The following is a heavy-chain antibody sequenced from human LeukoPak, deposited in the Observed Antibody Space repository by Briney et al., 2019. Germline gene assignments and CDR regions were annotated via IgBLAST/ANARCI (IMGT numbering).Heavy chain of an antibody. CDR1: GFTVSSNY. Sequence: GGSLRLSCAASGFTVSSNYMSWVRQAPGKGLKWVSVIYTGGSTYYADSVKGRFTISRDNSKNTLYLQMNSLRAEDTAVYYCARVQPDYYDSSGYQAYYLDYWGQGTLVTVSS. J-gene: IGHJ4*02. CDR2: IYTGGST. CDR3: ARVQPDYYDSSGYQAYYLDY. D-gene: IGHD3-22*01. V-gene: IGHV3-53*01.